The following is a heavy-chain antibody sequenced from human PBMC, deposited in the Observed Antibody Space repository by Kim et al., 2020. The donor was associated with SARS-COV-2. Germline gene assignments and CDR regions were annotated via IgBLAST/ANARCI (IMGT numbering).Heavy chain of an antibody. CDR3: AKDMEYYGSGSNFDY. V-gene: IGHV3-9*01. D-gene: IGHD3-10*01. CDR1: GFTFDDYA. Sequence: GGSLRLSCAASGFTFDDYAMHWVRQAPGKGLEWVSGISWNSGSIGYADSVKGRFTISRDNAKNSLYLQMNSLRAEDTALYYCAKDMEYYGSGSNFDYWGQGTLVTVSS. J-gene: IGHJ4*02. CDR2: ISWNSGSI.